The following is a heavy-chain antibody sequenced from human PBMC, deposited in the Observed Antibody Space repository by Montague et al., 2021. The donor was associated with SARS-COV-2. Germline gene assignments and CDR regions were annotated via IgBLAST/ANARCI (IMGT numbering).Heavy chain of an antibody. J-gene: IGHJ4*02. V-gene: IGHV5-51*03. D-gene: IGHD4-17*01. CDR1: GYSFTNHW. Sequence: QSVAEVITPGESLKISCKVSGYSFTNHWIAWVRQMPGKGPEWLGIVYGGDPDTKYSPSFQGHVTMSADKSVSTAFLQWSSLKASDTAIYYCARLRSGDQTEFDYWGQGTLVTVSS. CDR3: ARLRSGDQTEFDY. CDR2: VYGGDPDT.